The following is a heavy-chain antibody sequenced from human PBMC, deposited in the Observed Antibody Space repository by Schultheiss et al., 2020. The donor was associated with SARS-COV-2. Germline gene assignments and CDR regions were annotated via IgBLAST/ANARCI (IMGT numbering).Heavy chain of an antibody. CDR3: ARQQQLGLRAYYYYYGMDV. V-gene: IGHV3-30*03. Sequence: GGSLRLSCAASGFTFSNAWMSWVRQAPGKGLEWVAVISYDGSNKYYADSVKGRFTISRDNSKNTLYLQMNSLRAEDTAVYYCARQQQLGLRAYYYYYGMDVWGQGTTVTVSS. D-gene: IGHD6-13*01. J-gene: IGHJ6*02. CDR1: GFTFSNAW. CDR2: ISYDGSNK.